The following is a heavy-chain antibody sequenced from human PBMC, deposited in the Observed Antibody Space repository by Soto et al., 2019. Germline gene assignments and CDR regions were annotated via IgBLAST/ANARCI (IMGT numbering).Heavy chain of an antibody. CDR3: ARCAYSSSSWFWFDP. Sequence: QVQLVQSGAEVKKPGSSVKVSCKASGGTFSSYAISWVRQAPGQGLEWMGGIIPVFGTANYAQKFQGRVTITADKSTSTAYMEPSSLRSEDTAVYYCARCAYSSSSWFWFDPWGQGTLVTVSS. V-gene: IGHV1-69*06. CDR2: IIPVFGTA. CDR1: GGTFSSYA. D-gene: IGHD6-6*01. J-gene: IGHJ5*02.